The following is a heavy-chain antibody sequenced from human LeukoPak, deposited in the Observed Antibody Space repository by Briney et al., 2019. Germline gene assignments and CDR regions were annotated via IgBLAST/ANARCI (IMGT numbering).Heavy chain of an antibody. CDR3: ARARITAAGIDS. CDR1: GYTFPNYY. J-gene: IGHJ5*01. Sequence: SVPVSCMASGYTFPNYYMHWVRQAPARGLDGMGMINPSGSTTSYAQEFQGKVTMTRDMSTSTVYMQLRSLRSENTAVYYCARARITAAGIDSWGQGTLVTVSS. CDR2: INPSGSTT. D-gene: IGHD6-13*01. V-gene: IGHV1-46*01.